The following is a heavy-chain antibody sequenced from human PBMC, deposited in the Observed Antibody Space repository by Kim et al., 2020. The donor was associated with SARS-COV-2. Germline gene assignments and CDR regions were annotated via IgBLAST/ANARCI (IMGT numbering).Heavy chain of an antibody. Sequence: SETLSLTCTVSGGSISSGGYYWSWIRQHPGKGLEWIGYIYYSGSTYYNPSLKSRVTISVDTSKNQFSLKLSSVTAADTAVYYCARGEHYYDSSGYEGGGGGSYYFDYWGQGTLVTVSS. V-gene: IGHV4-31*03. J-gene: IGHJ4*02. D-gene: IGHD3-22*01. CDR3: ARGEHYYDSSGYEGGGGGSYYFDY. CDR2: IYYSGST. CDR1: GGSISSGGYY.